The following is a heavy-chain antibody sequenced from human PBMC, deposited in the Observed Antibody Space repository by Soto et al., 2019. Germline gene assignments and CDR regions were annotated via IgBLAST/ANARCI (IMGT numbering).Heavy chain of an antibody. CDR3: ATQHGPTDS. Sequence: KTXETLSLPCTVCGGCISSGGYYWSWIRQHPGKGLEWIGYIYYSGSTYYNPSLKSRVTISVDTSKNQFSLKLSSVTAADTAVYYSATQHGPTDSWGQRTLVTVSS. CDR2: IYYSGST. D-gene: IGHD2-2*01. V-gene: IGHV4-31*03. CDR1: GGCISSGGYY. J-gene: IGHJ4*02.